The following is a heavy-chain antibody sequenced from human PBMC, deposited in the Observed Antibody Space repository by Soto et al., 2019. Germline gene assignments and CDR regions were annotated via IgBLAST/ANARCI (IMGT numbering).Heavy chain of an antibody. D-gene: IGHD1-26*01. Sequence: QVQLQESGPGLVKPSGTLSLTCAVCGGSIRCNNWWSWVRQPPGKGLEWIGEIFHSGSTNYNPSLKTRVTISGDKSKNQFSLKLSSVTAADTAVYYCARVYSGSYSDYWGQGTLVTVSS. CDR1: GGSIRCNNW. CDR3: ARVYSGSYSDY. J-gene: IGHJ4*02. CDR2: IFHSGST. V-gene: IGHV4-4*02.